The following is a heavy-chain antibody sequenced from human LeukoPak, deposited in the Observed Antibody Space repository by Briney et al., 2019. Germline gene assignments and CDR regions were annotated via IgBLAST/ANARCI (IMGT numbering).Heavy chain of an antibody. J-gene: IGHJ5*02. CDR3: ARHYLSDGILSTFDP. Sequence: PSETLSLTCTVSGGSISSSPYYWGWIRQPPGKGLEWIGTIYYPGSTYSNPSLNSRVTISLDTSKNQFSLRLRSVTAADTALYYCARHYLSDGILSTFDPWGQGTLVTVSS. V-gene: IGHV4-39*01. CDR2: IYYPGST. D-gene: IGHD2-2*01. CDR1: GGSISSSPYY.